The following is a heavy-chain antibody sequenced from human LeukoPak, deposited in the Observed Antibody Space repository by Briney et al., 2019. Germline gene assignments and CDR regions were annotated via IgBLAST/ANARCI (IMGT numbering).Heavy chain of an antibody. Sequence: ASVKVSCKTSGYTFTGYYMEWVRQAPGQGLEWMGWINPNSGGTKYAQKFQGRVTLTRDTSVSTAYMELSRLRSDDTAVYYCARDFTVLRYFDWLAPEKSYYFDYWGQGTLVTVSS. CDR2: INPNSGGT. CDR3: ARDFTVLRYFDWLAPEKSYYFDY. J-gene: IGHJ4*02. V-gene: IGHV1-2*02. CDR1: GYTFTGYY. D-gene: IGHD3-9*01.